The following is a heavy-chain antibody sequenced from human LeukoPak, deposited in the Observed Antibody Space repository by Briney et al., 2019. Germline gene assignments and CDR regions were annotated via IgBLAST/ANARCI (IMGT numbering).Heavy chain of an antibody. J-gene: IGHJ6*02. Sequence: ASVKVSCKASGYTFTSYGISWVRQAPGQGLEWMGWISAYNGNTNYAQKLQGRVTMTTDTSTSTAYMELRSLRSDDTAVYYCARPAYYDSSGYYSSYYYYGMDVWGQGTTVTVSS. CDR1: GYTFTSYG. CDR3: ARPAYYDSSGYYSSYYYYGMDV. CDR2: ISAYNGNT. V-gene: IGHV1-18*01. D-gene: IGHD3-22*01.